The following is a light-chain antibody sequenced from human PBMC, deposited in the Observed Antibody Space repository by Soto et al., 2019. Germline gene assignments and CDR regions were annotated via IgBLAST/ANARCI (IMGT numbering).Light chain of an antibody. CDR2: GAS. J-gene: IGKJ2*01. CDR1: QSVSSSY. V-gene: IGKV3-20*01. Sequence: EIVLTQSPGTLSLSQGERATLSCRASQSVSSSYLAWYQQKPGQAPRLLIYGASARATGIPNRFSGSGSGTDLTLSISRLEPEDFAVYYCQQYGSSPLYTFGQGTKLEIK. CDR3: QQYGSSPLYT.